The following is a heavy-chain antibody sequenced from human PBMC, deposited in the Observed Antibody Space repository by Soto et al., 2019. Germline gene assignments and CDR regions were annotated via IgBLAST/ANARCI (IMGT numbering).Heavy chain of an antibody. Sequence: GSLRLSCAASGFPFSSYTLSWVRQAPGKGLEWVSSISGNGGITYYADSVKGRVTMTTDTSTSTAYMELRSLRSDDTAVYYCARDLGYYYGSGSSHRTDVWGKGTTVTVSS. D-gene: IGHD3-10*01. CDR3: ARDLGYYYGSGSSHRTDV. CDR1: GFPFSSYT. J-gene: IGHJ6*04. CDR2: ISGNGGIT. V-gene: IGHV3-23*01.